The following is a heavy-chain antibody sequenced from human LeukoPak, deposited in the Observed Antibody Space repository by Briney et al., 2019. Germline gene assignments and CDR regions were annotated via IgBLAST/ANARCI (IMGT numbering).Heavy chain of an antibody. CDR1: GFTFSSYW. Sequence: GGSLRLSCAASGFTFSSYWMSWVRQAPGKGLEWVANIKQDGSEKYYVDSVKGRFTISRDNAKNSLYLQMNSLRAEDTAVYYCARVMGSGWTGFDYWGQGTLVTVSS. V-gene: IGHV3-7*03. CDR3: ARVMGSGWTGFDY. CDR2: IKQDGSEK. J-gene: IGHJ4*02. D-gene: IGHD6-19*01.